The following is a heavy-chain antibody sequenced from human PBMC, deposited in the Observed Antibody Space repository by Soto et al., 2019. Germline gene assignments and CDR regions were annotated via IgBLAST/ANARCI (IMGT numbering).Heavy chain of an antibody. D-gene: IGHD3-10*01. V-gene: IGHV4-59*01. CDR2: IYYSGST. CDR1: GGSISTYY. CDR3: ARESAGSHKNNWFDP. J-gene: IGHJ5*02. Sequence: QVQLQESGPGLVKPSETLSLTCTVSGGSISTYYWSWIRQPPGKGLEWIGYIYYSGSTYYNPSLKSRVTMSVDTSRNQLLLQLNSVTAADTAVYYCARESAGSHKNNWFDPWGLGTLVTVSS.